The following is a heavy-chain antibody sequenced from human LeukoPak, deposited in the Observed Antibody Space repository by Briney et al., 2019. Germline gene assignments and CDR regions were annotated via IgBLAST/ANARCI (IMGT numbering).Heavy chain of an antibody. CDR2: ISSSSSTI. D-gene: IGHD6-19*01. Sequence: PGGSLRLSCAATGFTFSSYSMNWVRQAPGNGLEWVSYISSSSSTIYDADSVRGRFTISRDNAKNSLYMQMNSLRAEDTAVYYCARGIAVVGYWGQGTLVTVSS. CDR1: GFTFSSYS. CDR3: ARGIAVVGY. J-gene: IGHJ4*02. V-gene: IGHV3-48*01.